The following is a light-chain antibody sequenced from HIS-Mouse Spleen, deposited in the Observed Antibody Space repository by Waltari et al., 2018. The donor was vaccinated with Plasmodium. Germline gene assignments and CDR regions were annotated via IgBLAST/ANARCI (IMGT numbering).Light chain of an antibody. CDR3: QQYGSSPPYT. V-gene: IGKV3-20*01. CDR2: AAS. J-gene: IGKJ2*01. Sequence: EIVLTQSPGTLSLSPGERATLSCRASQSVSSSYLAGYQQKPGQAPRLLIYAASSRATGIPDRFSSSGSGTDFTLTISRLEPEDFAVYYCQQYGSSPPYTFGQGTKLEIK. CDR1: QSVSSSY.